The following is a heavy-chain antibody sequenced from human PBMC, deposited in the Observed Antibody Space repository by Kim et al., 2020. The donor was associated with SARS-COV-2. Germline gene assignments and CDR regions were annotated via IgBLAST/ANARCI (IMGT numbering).Heavy chain of an antibody. Sequence: GGSLRLSCAASGFTFDDYAMHWVRQAPGKGLEWVSGISWNSGSIGFADSVKGRFTISRDNAKNSLFLQMNSLRAEDTALYYCAKGAPISMVQGAEFGWGQGTLVTVSS. J-gene: IGHJ4*02. CDR2: ISWNSGSI. CDR3: AKGAPISMVQGAEFG. D-gene: IGHD3-10*01. V-gene: IGHV3-9*01. CDR1: GFTFDDYA.